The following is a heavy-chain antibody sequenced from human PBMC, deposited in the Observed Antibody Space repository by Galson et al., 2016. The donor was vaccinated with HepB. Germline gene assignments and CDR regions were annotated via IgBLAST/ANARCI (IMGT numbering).Heavy chain of an antibody. CDR1: GFTFSSYW. J-gene: IGHJ4*02. CDR2: IKQAGSEK. CDR3: ARARGSGSYYSIDS. Sequence: SLRLSCAASGFTFSSYWMTWIRQAPGKGLEWVANIKQAGSEKYYVDSVKGRFTISRDNSKNSLYLQMNSLGAEDTAVYYCARARGSGSYYSIDSWGQGTLVTVSS. D-gene: IGHD1-26*01. V-gene: IGHV3-7*05.